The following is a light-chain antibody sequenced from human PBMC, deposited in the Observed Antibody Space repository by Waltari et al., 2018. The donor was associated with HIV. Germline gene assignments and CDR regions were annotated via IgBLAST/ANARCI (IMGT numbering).Light chain of an antibody. CDR3: QSYASDIVV. Sequence: NFMLTQPHSVSESPGKTVTISCTGSSGSIASNYVQWYQQRPGSAPTTVIYEDNQRPSGVPDRFSGSIDSSSNSASLTISGLKTEDEADYYCQSYASDIVVFGGGTKLTVL. V-gene: IGLV6-57*02. J-gene: IGLJ2*01. CDR2: EDN. CDR1: SGSIASNY.